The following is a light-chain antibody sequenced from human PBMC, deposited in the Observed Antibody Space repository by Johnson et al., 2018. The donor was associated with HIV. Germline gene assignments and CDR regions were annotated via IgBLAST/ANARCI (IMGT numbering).Light chain of an antibody. CDR1: TSNIGNND. Sequence: QSVLTQPPSVSAAPGQKVTISCSGGTSNIGNNDVSWYQHLPGTAPKLLIYESNKRPSGIPDRFSGSESGTSATLGITGLQTGDEADYYCGTWDSSLSAHYVFGTGTKVTVL. CDR2: ESN. CDR3: GTWDSSLSAHYV. J-gene: IGLJ1*01. V-gene: IGLV1-51*02.